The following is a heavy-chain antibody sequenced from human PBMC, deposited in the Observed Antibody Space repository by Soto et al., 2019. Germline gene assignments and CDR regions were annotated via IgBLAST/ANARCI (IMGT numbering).Heavy chain of an antibody. D-gene: IGHD1-26*01. CDR3: AKVPVGATGRFDY. CDR2: ISGSGGST. CDR1: GFTFSNYA. V-gene: IGHV3-23*01. J-gene: IGHJ4*02. Sequence: GGSLRLSCAGSGFTFSNYAMSWVRQAPGKGLAWVSAISGSGGSTYYADSVKGRFTISRDNSKNTLYLQMNSLRAEDTALYYCAKVPVGATGRFDYWGQGTLVTVSS.